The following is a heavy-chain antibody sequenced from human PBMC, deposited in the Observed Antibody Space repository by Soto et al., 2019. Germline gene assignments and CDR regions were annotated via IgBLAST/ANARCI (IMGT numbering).Heavy chain of an antibody. CDR1: GFPFGENA. V-gene: IGHV3-23*01. CDR3: AKEDTSSGSLDY. Sequence: GESLKISCAASGFPFGENAMSWVRQAPGKGLEWVSGISDSGATTYYADSVRGRFTISRDNSKNTLYLQMKSLRAEDSASYYCAKEDTSSGSLDYWGQGALVTVSS. CDR2: ISDSGATT. D-gene: IGHD6-19*01. J-gene: IGHJ4*02.